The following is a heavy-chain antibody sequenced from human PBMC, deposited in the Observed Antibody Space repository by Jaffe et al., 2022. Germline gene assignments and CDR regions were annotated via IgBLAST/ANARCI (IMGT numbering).Heavy chain of an antibody. V-gene: IGHV1-3*01. D-gene: IGHD7-27*01. Sequence: QVQLVQSGAEVKKPGASVKVSCKASGCTFTPYGTHWVRQAPGQRLEWMGWINAGNGNTRYSQKFQGRVTITRDTSASTAYMEMSSLRSEDTAVYYCARGGENWYFDLWGRGTLVTVSS. CDR2: INAGNGNT. CDR1: GCTFTPYG. CDR3: ARGGENWYFDL. J-gene: IGHJ2*01.